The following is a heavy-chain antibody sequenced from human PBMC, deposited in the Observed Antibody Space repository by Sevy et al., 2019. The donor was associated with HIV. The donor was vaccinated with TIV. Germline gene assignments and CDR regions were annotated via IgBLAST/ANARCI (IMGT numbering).Heavy chain of an antibody. J-gene: IGHJ4*02. CDR2: ISGNGGST. CDR3: AKSGFRGSCTGGICLLNYFFDY. CDR1: EFTFSSYG. D-gene: IGHD2-8*02. Sequence: GGSLRLSCTASEFTFSSYGMNWVRQAPGKGLEWISGISGNGGSTYYADSVKGRFTISKDNSKTTLYLQMNSLRADDTAKYFCAKSGFRGSCTGGICLLNYFFDYWGQGTLVTVSS. V-gene: IGHV3-23*01.